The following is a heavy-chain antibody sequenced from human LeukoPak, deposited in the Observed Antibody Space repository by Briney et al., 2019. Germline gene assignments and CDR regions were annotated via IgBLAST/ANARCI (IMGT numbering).Heavy chain of an antibody. Sequence: PSETLSLTCAVYGGSFSGYYWSWIRQPPGKGLEWIGEINHSGSTNYNPSLKSRVTISVDTSKNQFSLKLSSVTAADTAVYYCARDRFLGYCSSASCYRRRGAFDIWGQGTMVTVSS. D-gene: IGHD2-2*02. J-gene: IGHJ3*02. CDR3: ARDRFLGYCSSASCYRRRGAFDI. CDR1: GGSFSGYY. V-gene: IGHV4-34*01. CDR2: INHSGST.